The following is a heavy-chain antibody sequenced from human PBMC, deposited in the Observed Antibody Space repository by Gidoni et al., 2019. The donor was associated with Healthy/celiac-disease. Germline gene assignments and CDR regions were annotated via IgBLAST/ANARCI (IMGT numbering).Heavy chain of an antibody. CDR2: IYSGGST. CDR3: AREESGYCSSTSCYAFDI. J-gene: IGHJ3*02. Sequence: EVQLVESGGGLVQPGGSLRLSCAASGFTVSSNYMSWVRQAPGKGLEWVSVIYSGGSTYYADSVKGRFTISRDNSKNTLYLQMNSLRAEDTAVYYCAREESGYCSSTSCYAFDIWGQGTMVTVSS. CDR1: GFTVSSNY. D-gene: IGHD2-2*01. V-gene: IGHV3-66*01.